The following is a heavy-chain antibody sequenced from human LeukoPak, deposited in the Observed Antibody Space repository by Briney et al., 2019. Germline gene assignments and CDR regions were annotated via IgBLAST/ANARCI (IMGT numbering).Heavy chain of an antibody. D-gene: IGHD6-6*01. CDR1: GDSISSGSYY. J-gene: IGHJ6*03. CDR2: IYTSGST. V-gene: IGHV4-61*02. CDR3: ARMNSSSGYYYYYYMDV. Sequence: PSQTLSLTCTVSGDSISSGSYYWSWIRQPAGKGLEWIGRIYTSGSTNYNPSLKSRVTISVDTSKNQFSLKLSSVTAADTAVYYCARMNSSSGYYYYYYMDVWGKGTTVTVSS.